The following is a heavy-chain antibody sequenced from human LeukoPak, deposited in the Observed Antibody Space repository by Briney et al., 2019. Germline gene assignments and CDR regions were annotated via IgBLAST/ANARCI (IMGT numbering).Heavy chain of an antibody. D-gene: IGHD3-16*02. CDR3: AKDRLFGGVIVLLFDY. CDR1: GFTFSSYA. V-gene: IGHV3-23*01. CDR2: ISGSGGST. Sequence: QPGGSLRLSCAASGFTFSSYAMSWVRQAPGKGLEWVLAISGSGGSTYYADSVKGRFTISRDNSKNTLYLQMNSLRAEDTAVYYCAKDRLFGGVIVLLFDYWGQGTLVTVSS. J-gene: IGHJ4*02.